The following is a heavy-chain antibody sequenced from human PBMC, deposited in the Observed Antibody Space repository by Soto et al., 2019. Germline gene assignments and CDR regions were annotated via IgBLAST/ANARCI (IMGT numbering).Heavy chain of an antibody. CDR1: GGTFSSYS. D-gene: IGHD1-26*01. V-gene: IGHV1-69*01. J-gene: IGHJ4*02. CDR2: IIPIFGTA. CDR3: ARDGGRHSGGIVY. Sequence: QVQLVQSGAEVKKPGSSVKVSCKASGGTFSSYSINWVRQAPGQGLEWMGEIIPIFGTANYAQKFQGRVTITADESTSTAYMELSSLRSEDAAVHYCARDGGRHSGGIVYWGQGTLVTVSS.